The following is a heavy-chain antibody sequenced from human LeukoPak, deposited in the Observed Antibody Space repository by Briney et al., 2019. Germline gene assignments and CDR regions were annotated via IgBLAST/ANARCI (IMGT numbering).Heavy chain of an antibody. D-gene: IGHD1-26*01. Sequence: GGSLRLSCAASGFTFSSYAMSWVRQAPGKGLEWVSAISGSGGSTYYADSVKGRFTISRDNSKNTLYLRMNSLRAEDTAVYYCAKRGVGSGSYPTYYFDYWGQGTLVTVSS. CDR1: GFTFSSYA. V-gene: IGHV3-23*01. CDR2: ISGSGGST. J-gene: IGHJ4*02. CDR3: AKRGVGSGSYPTYYFDY.